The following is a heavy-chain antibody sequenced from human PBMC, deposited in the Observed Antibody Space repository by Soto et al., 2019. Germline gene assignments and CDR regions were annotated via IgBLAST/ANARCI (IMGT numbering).Heavy chain of an antibody. V-gene: IGHV4-30-4*01. Sequence: SETLSLTCTVSGGSISSGDYYWSWIRQPPGKGLEWIGYIYYSGSTYYNPSLKSRVTISVDTSKNQFSLKLSSVTAADTAVYSCARVGGRAPRWFGPWGQGTLVTVSS. CDR1: GGSISSGDYY. J-gene: IGHJ5*02. CDR3: ARVGGRAPRWFGP. D-gene: IGHD3-16*01. CDR2: IYYSGST.